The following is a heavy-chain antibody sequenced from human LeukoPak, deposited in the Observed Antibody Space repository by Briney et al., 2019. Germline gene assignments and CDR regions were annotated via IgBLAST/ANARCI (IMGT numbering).Heavy chain of an antibody. CDR1: GGTFSSYA. J-gene: IGHJ4*02. D-gene: IGHD2-8*01. CDR2: IIPIFGTA. V-gene: IGHV1-69*05. Sequence: SVKVSCKASGGTFSSYAISWVRQAPGQGLEWMGRIIPIFGTANYAQKVQGRVTITTDESTSTAYLELSSLRSEDTAVYYCALILGYCTNGVCPFDYWGQGTLVTVSS. CDR3: ALILGYCTNGVCPFDY.